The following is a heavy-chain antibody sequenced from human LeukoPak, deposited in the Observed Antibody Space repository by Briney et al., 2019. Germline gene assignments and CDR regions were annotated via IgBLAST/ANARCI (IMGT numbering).Heavy chain of an antibody. J-gene: IGHJ6*02. Sequence: PSETLSLTCTVSGGSVRSYYWNWIRQPPGKGLEWIGHIFPSGSTNYSPSLKSRVTISLDTSKNQISLELSSVIAADTAVYYCARGKDIVVVVAAYYYYGMDVWGQGTTVTVSS. D-gene: IGHD2-15*01. CDR1: GGSVRSYY. V-gene: IGHV4-4*09. CDR2: IFPSGST. CDR3: ARGKDIVVVVAAYYYYGMDV.